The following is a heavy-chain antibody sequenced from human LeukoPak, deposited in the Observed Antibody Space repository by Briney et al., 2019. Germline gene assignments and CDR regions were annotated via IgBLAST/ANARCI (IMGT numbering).Heavy chain of an antibody. CDR1: GGSISSYY. V-gene: IGHV4-4*07. CDR2: IYTSGST. D-gene: IGHD3-22*01. CDR3: ARESPYYDSSGYPTRYMAV. Sequence: PSETLSLTCTVSGGSISSYYWSWIRQPAGKGLEWIGRIYTSGSTNYNPSLKRRVTMSVDTSQNQFSLKLSSVTAADTAVYYCARESPYYDSSGYPTRYMAVWGKGTTVTVSS. J-gene: IGHJ6*03.